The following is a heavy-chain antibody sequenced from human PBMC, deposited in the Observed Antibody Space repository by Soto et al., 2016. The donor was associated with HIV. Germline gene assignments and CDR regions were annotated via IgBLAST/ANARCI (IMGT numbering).Heavy chain of an antibody. J-gene: IGHJ5*02. Sequence: QVQLVQSGAEVKKAGSSVKVSCKASGGTFSMNAISWVRQAPGQGLDWIGGISPIFGTPNIARKLQDRVTVTTDESRSTAYMELSNLRSDDTAVYYCARAKSRVRGPPGDCWFDPWGPEPWSPSPQ. CDR3: ARAKSRVRGPPGDCWFDP. CDR1: GGTFSMNA. CDR2: ISPIFGTP. D-gene: IGHD3-10*01. V-gene: IGHV1-69*05.